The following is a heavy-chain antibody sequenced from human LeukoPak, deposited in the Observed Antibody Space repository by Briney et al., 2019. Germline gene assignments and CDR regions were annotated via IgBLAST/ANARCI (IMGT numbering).Heavy chain of an antibody. CDR2: ISWNSGSI. CDR1: GFTFDDYA. J-gene: IGHJ4*02. Sequence: GGSLRLSCAASGFTFDDYAMHWVRQAPGKGLEWVSGISWNSGSIGYADSVKGRFTISRDNAKNSLYLQMNSLRAEDTAVYYCARSCDSSGLFDYWGQGTLVTVSS. D-gene: IGHD3-22*01. V-gene: IGHV3-9*01. CDR3: ARSCDSSGLFDY.